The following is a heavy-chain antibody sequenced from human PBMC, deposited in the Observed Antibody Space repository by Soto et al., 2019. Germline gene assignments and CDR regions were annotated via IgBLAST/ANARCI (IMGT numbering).Heavy chain of an antibody. CDR2: IKQDGSEK. CDR1: GFTFSSYA. J-gene: IGHJ4*02. V-gene: IGHV3-7*01. Sequence: GGSLRLSCAASGFTFSSYAMSWVRQAPGKGLEWVANIKQDGSEKYYVDSAKGRFTISRDNAKNPLYLQMNSLRAEDTAVYYCARGLREVDYWGQGTLVTVSS. CDR3: ARGLREVDY.